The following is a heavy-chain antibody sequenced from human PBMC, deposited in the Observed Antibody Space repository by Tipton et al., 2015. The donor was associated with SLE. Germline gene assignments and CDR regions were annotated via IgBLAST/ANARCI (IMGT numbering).Heavy chain of an antibody. D-gene: IGHD6-13*01. Sequence: TLSLTCTVSGGSMTVSHAFRGWTRQPPGEALQWIGTMFYGDSGSAYYYSSLKSRVSISLETSKNLFSLKLDSVTAADTAVYFCARQRELAFFDLWGQGALVTVSS. CDR3: ARQRELAFFDL. CDR1: GGSMTVSHAF. J-gene: IGHJ4*02. CDR2: MFYGDSGSA. V-gene: IGHV4-39*07.